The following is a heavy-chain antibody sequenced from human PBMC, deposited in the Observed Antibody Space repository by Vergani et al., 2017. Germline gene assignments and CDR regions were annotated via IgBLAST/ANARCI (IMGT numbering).Heavy chain of an antibody. CDR1: GFTFSNYE. CDR3: ARRPPNYAFDI. D-gene: IGHD4/OR15-4a*01. V-gene: IGHV3-48*03. J-gene: IGHJ3*02. Sequence: EVQLVESGGGLVQPGGSLGLSCTASGFTFSNYEMNWVRQAPGKGLEWISYINTSGTSINYADSVKGRFTISRDNAKNSLYPQMNSLRAEDTAVYYCARRPPNYAFDIWGQGTVVTVSS. CDR2: INTSGTSI.